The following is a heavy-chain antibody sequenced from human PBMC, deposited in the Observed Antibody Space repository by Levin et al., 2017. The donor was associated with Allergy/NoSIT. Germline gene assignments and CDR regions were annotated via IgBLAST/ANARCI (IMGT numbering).Heavy chain of an antibody. V-gene: IGHV1-69*13. D-gene: IGHD5-24*01. CDR1: GGTFSSYA. CDR2: IIPIFGTA. Sequence: ASVKVSCKASGGTFSSYAISWVRQAPGQGLEWMGGIIPIFGTANYAQKFQGRVTITADESTSTAYMELSSLRSEDTAVYYCARDRPGDGYNSQTLGIFDYWGQGTLVTVSS. J-gene: IGHJ4*02. CDR3: ARDRPGDGYNSQTLGIFDY.